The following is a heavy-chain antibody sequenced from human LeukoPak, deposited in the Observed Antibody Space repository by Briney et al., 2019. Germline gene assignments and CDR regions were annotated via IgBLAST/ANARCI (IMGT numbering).Heavy chain of an antibody. D-gene: IGHD1-1*01. CDR1: GFTFSNFW. CDR2: IHPEGNEK. CDR3: ARGDDFSGDH. J-gene: IGHJ4*02. Sequence: GGSLRLSCATSGFTFSNFWMSWVRQAPGRGLEWVSTIHPEGNEKYHVESVKGLFTISRDNARNLLFLQMNGLRVEDTAVYYCARGDDFSGDHWCQGALVTVSS. V-gene: IGHV3-7*04.